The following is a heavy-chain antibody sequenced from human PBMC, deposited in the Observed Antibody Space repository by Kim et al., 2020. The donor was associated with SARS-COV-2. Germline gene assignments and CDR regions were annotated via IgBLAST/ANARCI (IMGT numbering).Heavy chain of an antibody. CDR1: GGSISSGGYY. CDR3: ARGGGYMVDY. V-gene: IGHV4-31*03. Sequence: SETLSLTCTVSGGSISSGGYYWSWIRQHPGKGLEWIGYIYYSGSTYYNPSLKSRVTISVDTSKNQFSLKLSSVTAADTAVYYCARGGGYMVDYWGQGTLVTVSS. J-gene: IGHJ4*02. D-gene: IGHD5-12*01. CDR2: IYYSGST.